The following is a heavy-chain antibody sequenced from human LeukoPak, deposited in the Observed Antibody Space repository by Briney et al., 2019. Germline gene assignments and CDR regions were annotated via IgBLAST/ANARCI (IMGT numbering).Heavy chain of an antibody. D-gene: IGHD3-22*01. CDR1: GFTFSSYW. Sequence: GGSLRLSCAASGFTFSSYWMSWVRQAPGKGLEWVANIKQDGSEKYYVDSVKGRFTISRDNAKNSLYLQMNSLRAEDTAVYYCARVAWSEYYYDSSGYYGFDYWGQGTLVTVSS. J-gene: IGHJ4*02. V-gene: IGHV3-7*01. CDR2: IKQDGSEK. CDR3: ARVAWSEYYYDSSGYYGFDY.